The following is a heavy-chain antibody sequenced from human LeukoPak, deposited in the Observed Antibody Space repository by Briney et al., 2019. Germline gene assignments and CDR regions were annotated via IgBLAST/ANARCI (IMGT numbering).Heavy chain of an antibody. V-gene: IGHV7-4-1*02. Sequence: ASVKVSCKASGYTFTSYAMNWVRQAPGQGLEWMGWINTNTGNPTYAQGFTGRFVFSLDTSVSTAYLQISSLKAEDTAVYYCARTIPPGGIRIGDYWGQGTLVTVSS. J-gene: IGHJ4*02. D-gene: IGHD1-14*01. CDR1: GYTFTSYA. CDR2: INTNTGNP. CDR3: ARTIPPGGIRIGDY.